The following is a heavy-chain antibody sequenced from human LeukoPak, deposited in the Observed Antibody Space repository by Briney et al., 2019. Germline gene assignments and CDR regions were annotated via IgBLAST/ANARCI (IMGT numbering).Heavy chain of an antibody. V-gene: IGHV3-11*04. Sequence: NAGGSLRLSCAAPGFTFSDYYMSWIRQAPGKGLEWVSYISSSGSTIYYADSVKGRFTISRDNAKNSLYLQMNSLRAEDTAVYYCARDLARAASPLTTVTRYWGQGTLVTVSS. D-gene: IGHD4-17*01. J-gene: IGHJ4*02. CDR3: ARDLARAASPLTTVTRY. CDR1: GFTFSDYY. CDR2: ISSSGSTI.